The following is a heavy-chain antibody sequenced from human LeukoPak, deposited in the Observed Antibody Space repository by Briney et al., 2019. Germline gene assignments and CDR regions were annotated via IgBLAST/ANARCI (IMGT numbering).Heavy chain of an antibody. Sequence: GGSLRLSCSASGFTFSSYEMNWVRQAPGKGLVWVSRINSDGSITTYADSVKGRFTISRDNAKNTVYLQMNSLRAEDTAVYYCAVVLMGWGQGTLVTVSS. D-gene: IGHD3-10*01. J-gene: IGHJ4*02. CDR2: INSDGSIT. V-gene: IGHV3-74*01. CDR1: GFTFSSYE. CDR3: AVVLMG.